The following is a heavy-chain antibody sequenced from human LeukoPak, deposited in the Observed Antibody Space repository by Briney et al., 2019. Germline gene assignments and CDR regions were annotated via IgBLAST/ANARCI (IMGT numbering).Heavy chain of an antibody. D-gene: IGHD6-13*01. Sequence: TSETLSLTCTVSGGSISSSNYYWGWIRQPPGKGLEWIGSIHYSGSTYYNPSLESRVTISVDTSKNQFSLKLSSVTAADTAVYYCARVRYSSSWTPEGDWFDPWGQGTLVTVSS. J-gene: IGHJ5*02. CDR1: GGSISSSNYY. V-gene: IGHV4-39*01. CDR2: IHYSGST. CDR3: ARVRYSSSWTPEGDWFDP.